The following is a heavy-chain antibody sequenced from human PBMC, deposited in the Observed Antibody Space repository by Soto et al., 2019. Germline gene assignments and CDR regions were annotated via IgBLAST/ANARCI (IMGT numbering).Heavy chain of an antibody. Sequence: QAQVVQSGAEVRKPGSSVKLSCKASEGTFNSYAIAWVRQAPGQGLEWMGGIIPYYNTLNYAQKFQDRVTITAYDSTNTVYMELSSLRSDDTAVYFCASGASRWYPYFFDSGAQGTLVTVSS. CDR3: ASGASRWYPYFFDS. J-gene: IGHJ4*02. CDR1: EGTFNSYA. CDR2: IIPYYNTL. D-gene: IGHD6-13*01. V-gene: IGHV1-69*01.